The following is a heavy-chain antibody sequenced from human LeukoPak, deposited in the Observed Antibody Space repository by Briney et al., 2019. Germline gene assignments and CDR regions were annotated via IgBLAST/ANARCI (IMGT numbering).Heavy chain of an antibody. D-gene: IGHD3-22*01. J-gene: IGHJ4*02. CDR1: GYTFTTYG. Sequence: GASVKVSCTASGYTFTTYGFSWVRQAPGQGLEWMGWISAYNGNTNYAQKLQGRVTMTTDTSTSTAHMELRSLRSDDTAVYYCARGNAYYYDSRLAYWGQGTLVTVSS. CDR2: ISAYNGNT. CDR3: ARGNAYYYDSRLAY. V-gene: IGHV1-18*01.